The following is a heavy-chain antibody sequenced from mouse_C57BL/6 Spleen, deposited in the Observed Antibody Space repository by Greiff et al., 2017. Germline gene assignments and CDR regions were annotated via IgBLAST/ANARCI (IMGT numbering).Heavy chain of an antibody. V-gene: IGHV5-4*03. CDR2: ISDGGSYT. CDR3: ARGGITTVVAHYYARDY. Sequence: EVKLVESGGGLVKPGGSLKLSCAASGFTFSSYAMSWVRQTPEKRLEWVATISDGGSYTYYPDNVKGRFTISRDNAKNNLYLQMSHLKSEDTAMYYCARGGITTVVAHYYARDYWGQGTSVTVSS. D-gene: IGHD1-1*01. J-gene: IGHJ4*01. CDR1: GFTFSSYA.